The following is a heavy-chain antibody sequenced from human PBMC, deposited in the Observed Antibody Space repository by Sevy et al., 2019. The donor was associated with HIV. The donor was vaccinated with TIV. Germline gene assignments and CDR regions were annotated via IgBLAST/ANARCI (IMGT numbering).Heavy chain of an antibody. CDR2: IGYDGSNN. V-gene: IGHV3-30*02. D-gene: IGHD6-19*01. J-gene: IGHJ5*02. Sequence: GGSLRLSCAASGFTFSSYGMHWVRQAPGKGLEWVAFIGYDGSNNYYADSVEGRFTISGDNSKNTLYLQMNSLRAEDTAVYYCATLGIAVAGAFPWGQGTLVTVSS. CDR3: ATLGIAVAGAFP. CDR1: GFTFSSYG.